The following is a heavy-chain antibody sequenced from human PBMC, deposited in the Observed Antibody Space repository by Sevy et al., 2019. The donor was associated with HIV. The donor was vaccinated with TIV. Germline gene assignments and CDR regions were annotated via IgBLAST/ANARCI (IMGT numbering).Heavy chain of an antibody. D-gene: IGHD6-13*01. V-gene: IGHV1-18*01. CDR3: ARAPRSSSRENFDY. Sequence: ASVKVSCKASGYTFTSYGISWVRQAPGQGLEWMGWISAYNGNTNYAQKLQGRVTMTTDTSTGTAYMELRSLRSDDTAVYYCARAPRSSSRENFDYWGQGTLVTVSS. CDR2: ISAYNGNT. J-gene: IGHJ4*02. CDR1: GYTFTSYG.